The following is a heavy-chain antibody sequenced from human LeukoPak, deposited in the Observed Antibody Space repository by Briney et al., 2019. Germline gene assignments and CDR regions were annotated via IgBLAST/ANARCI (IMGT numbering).Heavy chain of an antibody. CDR3: ARGEALRQNYGMDV. J-gene: IGHJ6*02. Sequence: SETLSLTCTVSGGSINGYYWNWIRQPPGKGLEWIGYIYFSGSTNYNPSLQSRVTISVDPSKNQFSLKLNSVTAADTAVYFCARGEALRQNYGMDVWGQGTTVTVSS. V-gene: IGHV4-59*01. CDR2: IYFSGST. CDR1: GGSINGYY.